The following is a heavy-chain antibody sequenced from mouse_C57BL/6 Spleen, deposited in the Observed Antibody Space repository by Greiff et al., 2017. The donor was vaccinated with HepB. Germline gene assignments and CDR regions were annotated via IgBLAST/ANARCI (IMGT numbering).Heavy chain of an antibody. D-gene: IGHD1-1*01. V-gene: IGHV10-1*01. J-gene: IGHJ2*01. CDR1: GFSFNTYA. Sequence: EVQLVESGGGLVQPKGSLKLSCAASGFSFNTYAMNWVRQAPGKGLEWVARIRSKSNNYATYYADSVKDRFTISRDDSESMLYLQMNNLKTEDTAMYYCVRHGFITPFDYWGQGTTLTVSS. CDR3: VRHGFITPFDY. CDR2: IRSKSNNYAT.